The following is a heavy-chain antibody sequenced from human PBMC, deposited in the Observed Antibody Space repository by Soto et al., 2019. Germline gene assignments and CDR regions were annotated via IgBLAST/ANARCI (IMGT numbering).Heavy chain of an antibody. CDR2: INVYNGNT. CDR1: GYMFSNYA. Sequence: QVQLVQSGGEVKRPGASVKVSCKASGYMFSNYAISWVRQTPGQWLEWMGWINVYNGNTNYAQKFQGRVTMATDTSTNTAYLDLRSLISDETAVYFCARYLSSGWFDYWGQGTLVIVSS. V-gene: IGHV1-18*01. CDR3: ARYLSSGWFDY. J-gene: IGHJ4*02. D-gene: IGHD6-19*01.